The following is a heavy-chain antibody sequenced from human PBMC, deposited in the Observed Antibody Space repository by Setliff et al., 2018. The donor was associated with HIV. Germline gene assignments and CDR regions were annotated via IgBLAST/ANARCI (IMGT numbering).Heavy chain of an antibody. V-gene: IGHV3-23*01. Sequence: GGSLRLSCAASGFSLSSYAMSWLRQAPGKGLEWVSAISGSGGSTYYADSVKGRFTISRDNSKNTLYLQMNSLRAEDTAVYYCAKGHYNFWSGHDYWGQGTLVTVSS. CDR3: AKGHYNFWSGHDY. D-gene: IGHD3-3*01. CDR1: GFSLSSYA. J-gene: IGHJ4*02. CDR2: ISGSGGST.